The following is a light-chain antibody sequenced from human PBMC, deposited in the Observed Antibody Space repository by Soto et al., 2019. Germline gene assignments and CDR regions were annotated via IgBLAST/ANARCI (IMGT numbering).Light chain of an antibody. CDR2: AAS. CDR3: QKYNSAPRVT. V-gene: IGKV1-27*01. CDR1: QGISNY. J-gene: IGKJ4*01. Sequence: DIQMTQSPSSLSASVGDRVTITCWASQGISNYLAWYQQKPGKVPKLLIYAASTLQSGVPSRFSGSGSGTDFTLTISSLQPEDVATYYCQKYNSAPRVTFGGGTKVEIK.